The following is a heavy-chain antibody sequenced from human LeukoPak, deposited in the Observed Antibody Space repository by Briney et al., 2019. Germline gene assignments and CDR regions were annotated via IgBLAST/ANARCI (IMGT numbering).Heavy chain of an antibody. V-gene: IGHV3-30-3*02. CDR1: GFTFSSYA. Sequence: PGGSLRLSCAASGFTFSSYAMHWVRQAPGKGLEWVAVISYDGSNKYYADSVKGRFTISRDNSKNTLYLQMNSLRAEDTAVYYCAKAPPHRSSGDYWGQGTLVTVSS. CDR2: ISYDGSNK. D-gene: IGHD6-19*01. CDR3: AKAPPHRSSGDY. J-gene: IGHJ4*02.